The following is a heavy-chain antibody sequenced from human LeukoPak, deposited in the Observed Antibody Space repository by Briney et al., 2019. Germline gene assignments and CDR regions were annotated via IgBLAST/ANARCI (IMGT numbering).Heavy chain of an antibody. CDR2: ISGSGGST. D-gene: IGHD3-3*01. CDR3: AKEAGSGYYAYYYYGMDV. J-gene: IGHJ6*02. V-gene: IGHV3-23*01. CDR1: GFTFSSYA. Sequence: PGGSLRLSCAASGFTFSSYAMSWVRQAPGKGLEWVSAISGSGGSTYYADSVKGRFTISRDNSKNTLYLQMNSLRAEDTAVYCCAKEAGSGYYAYYYYGMDVWGQGTTVTVSS.